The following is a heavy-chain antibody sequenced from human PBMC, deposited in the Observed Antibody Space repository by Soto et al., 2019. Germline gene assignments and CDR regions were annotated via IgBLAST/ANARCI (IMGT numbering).Heavy chain of an antibody. J-gene: IGHJ4*02. Sequence: GGSLRLSCAASGFTFSGYPMSWVRQAPGKGLEWVSAISDSGGSTYYADSVKGRFTISRDNSKNTLYLQMNSLRAEDTAVYYCAKDLTTVIPGYWGQGTLVTVSS. V-gene: IGHV3-23*01. CDR1: GFTFSGYP. D-gene: IGHD4-17*01. CDR2: ISDSGGST. CDR3: AKDLTTVIPGY.